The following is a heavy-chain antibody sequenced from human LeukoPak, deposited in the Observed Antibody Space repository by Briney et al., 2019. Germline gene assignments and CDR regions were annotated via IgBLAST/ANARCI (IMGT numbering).Heavy chain of an antibody. D-gene: IGHD6-13*01. Sequence: GGSLRLSCAASGFTFDDYTMHWVRQAPGKGLEWVSLISWDGGSTYYADSVKGRFTISRDNSKNSLYLQMNSLRTEDTALYYCAREQQLGYYYYYGMDVWGQGTTVTVSS. CDR1: GFTFDDYT. CDR2: ISWDGGST. J-gene: IGHJ6*02. CDR3: AREQQLGYYYYYGMDV. V-gene: IGHV3-43*01.